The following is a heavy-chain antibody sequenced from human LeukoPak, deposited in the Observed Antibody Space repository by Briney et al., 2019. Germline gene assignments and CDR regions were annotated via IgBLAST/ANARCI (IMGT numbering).Heavy chain of an antibody. CDR2: INAGNGNT. J-gene: IGHJ5*02. V-gene: IGHV1-3*01. D-gene: IGHD1-1*01. Sequence: ASVKVSCTASGYTFTSYAMHWVRQAPGQRLEWMGWINAGNGNTKYSQNFQGRVTITRDTSASTAYMELSSLTSEDTAVYYCARDSRTISNWFDTWGQGTPVTVSS. CDR1: GYTFTSYA. CDR3: ARDSRTISNWFDT.